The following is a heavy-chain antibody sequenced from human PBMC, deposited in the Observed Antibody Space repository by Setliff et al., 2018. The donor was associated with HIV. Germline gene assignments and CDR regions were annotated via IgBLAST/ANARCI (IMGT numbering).Heavy chain of an antibody. V-gene: IGHV4-59*08. Sequence: SETLSLTCTVSGGSIRGYYWSWLRQPPGKGLEWIGYVFYTGSTNYNPSLKSRVTISMDTSKNQFSLNLNSVTATDTAVYYCAKRTFGSGRLDPWGQGTLVTVSS. J-gene: IGHJ5*02. CDR3: AKRTFGSGRLDP. D-gene: IGHD3-16*01. CDR1: GGSIRGYY. CDR2: VFYTGST.